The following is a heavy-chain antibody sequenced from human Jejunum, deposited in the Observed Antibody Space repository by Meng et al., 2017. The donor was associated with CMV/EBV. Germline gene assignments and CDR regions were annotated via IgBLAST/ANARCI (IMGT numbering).Heavy chain of an antibody. D-gene: IGHD3-22*01. Sequence: SSEYCWSWIRQPPGKGLEWIGDSKYRGRTYYNPSLKSRVTIAVDTSKNQFSLKLSSVNAADTGVYYCASYYYDSSGYYPPWMYYFDYWGQGTLVPVSS. J-gene: IGHJ4*02. V-gene: IGHV4-30-4*01. CDR3: ASYYYDSSGYYPPWMYYFDY. CDR1: SSEYC. CDR2: SKYRGRT.